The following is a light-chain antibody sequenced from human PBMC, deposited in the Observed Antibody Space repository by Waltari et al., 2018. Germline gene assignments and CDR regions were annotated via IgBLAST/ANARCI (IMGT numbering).Light chain of an antibody. V-gene: IGKV3-20*01. CDR3: QHYDGSVVT. CDR1: QSVSSIS. CDR2: GTS. Sequence: IVLTQSPDTLSLSPGERATLSCRASQSVSSISFSWYQQKPGQAPRLLIYGTSSRATGFPDRFSGSGSGTHFTLTISRLEPEDFAVYHCQHYDGSVVTFGGGTKVEIK. J-gene: IGKJ4*01.